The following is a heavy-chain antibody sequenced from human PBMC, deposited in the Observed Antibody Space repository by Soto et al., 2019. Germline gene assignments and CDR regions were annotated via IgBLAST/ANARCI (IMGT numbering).Heavy chain of an antibody. Sequence: SETLSLTCTVSGDSIISIYHWAWIRQPPGRSLEWIASIFHTGTTYYTPSLKSRVTISVDTSKNQFSLRLTSVTAADTAIYYCAKERGGRDVSVPRCGLFHYXMDVWGQGTPVTVSS. J-gene: IGHJ6*02. CDR2: IFHTGTT. CDR3: AKERGGRDVSVPRCGLFHYXMDV. D-gene: IGHD3-10*01. CDR1: GDSIISIYH. V-gene: IGHV4-38-2*02.